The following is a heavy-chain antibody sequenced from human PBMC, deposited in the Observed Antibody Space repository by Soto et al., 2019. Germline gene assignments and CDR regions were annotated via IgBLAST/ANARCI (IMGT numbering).Heavy chain of an antibody. CDR3: TVFEDYYYGMDV. V-gene: IGHV3-15*07. J-gene: IGHJ6*02. Sequence: GGSLRLSCAASGFTFSNAWMNWVRQAPGKGLEWVGRIKSKTDGGTTDYAAPVKGRFTISRDDSKNTLYLQMNSLKTEDTAVYYCTVFEDYYYGMDVWGQGTTVTVSS. CDR2: IKSKTDGGTT. CDR1: GFTFSNAW.